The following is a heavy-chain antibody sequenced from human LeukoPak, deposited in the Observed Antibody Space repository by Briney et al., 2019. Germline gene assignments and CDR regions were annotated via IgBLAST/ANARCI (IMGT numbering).Heavy chain of an antibody. Sequence: SQTLSLTCTVSGGSISSGGYYWSWIRQPPGKGLEWIGYIYHSGSTYYNPSLKSRVTISVDRSKNQFSLKLSSVTAADTAVYYCARNPLRRSIAAENWFDPWGQGTLVTVSS. CDR2: IYHSGST. CDR3: ARNPLRRSIAAENWFDP. J-gene: IGHJ5*02. D-gene: IGHD6-13*01. V-gene: IGHV4-30-2*01. CDR1: GGSISSGGYY.